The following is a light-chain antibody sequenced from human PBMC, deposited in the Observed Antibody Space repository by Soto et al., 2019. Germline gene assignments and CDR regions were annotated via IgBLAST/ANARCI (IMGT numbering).Light chain of an antibody. Sequence: ILLTQSPGTLSLSPWERATLSCRASQSVSSTHLAWYQQKPGQAPRLLIYGASSRATGIPDRFSGSGSGTDFTLTISRLEPEDFAVYYCQQYGSSPLTFGQGTKVDIK. CDR3: QQYGSSPLT. CDR2: GAS. CDR1: QSVSSTH. J-gene: IGKJ1*01. V-gene: IGKV3-20*01.